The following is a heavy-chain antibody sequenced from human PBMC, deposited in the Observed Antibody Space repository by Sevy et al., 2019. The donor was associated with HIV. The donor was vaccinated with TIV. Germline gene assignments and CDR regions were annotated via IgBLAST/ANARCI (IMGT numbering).Heavy chain of an antibody. Sequence: GGSLRLSCAVSGFTFTNAWMGGVRQAPGKGLEWVGRIRSNTDGGTTDYAAPLKGRFTISRDDSKNTLYLQMNILKSADTAVYYCTTDREYGDYKGGFDYWGQGTLVTVSS. CDR3: TTDREYGDYKGGFDY. D-gene: IGHD4-17*01. J-gene: IGHJ4*02. CDR2: IRSNTDGGTT. CDR1: GFTFTNAW. V-gene: IGHV3-15*01.